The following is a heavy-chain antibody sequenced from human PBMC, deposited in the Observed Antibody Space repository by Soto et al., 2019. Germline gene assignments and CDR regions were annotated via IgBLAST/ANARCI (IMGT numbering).Heavy chain of an antibody. CDR2: ISGSGGST. V-gene: IGHV3-23*01. J-gene: IGHJ6*02. CDR3: AKPPYSHYQRLWLNYSYGMDV. CDR1: GFTFSSYA. Sequence: GGSLRLSCAASGFTFSSYAMSWVRQAPGKGLEWVSAISGSGGSTYYSDSVKGRFTISRDNSKNTLYLQMNSLRAEDTAVYYCAKPPYSHYQRLWLNYSYGMDVWGQGTTVTVSS. D-gene: IGHD2-2*01.